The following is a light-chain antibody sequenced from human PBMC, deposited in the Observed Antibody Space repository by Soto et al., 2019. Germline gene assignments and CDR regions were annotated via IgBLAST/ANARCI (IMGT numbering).Light chain of an antibody. Sequence: DIVMTQSPDSLAVSLGERATINCKSSQSVLYSSNNKNYLAWYQQKPGQPPKLLIYWASTRQSGVPDRFXXSGSGTDFTLTISSLQAEDVAVYYCQQYYSTPPMYPFGQGTKLEIK. CDR3: QQYYSTPPMYP. V-gene: IGKV4-1*01. CDR2: WAS. CDR1: QSVLYSSNNKNY. J-gene: IGKJ2*01.